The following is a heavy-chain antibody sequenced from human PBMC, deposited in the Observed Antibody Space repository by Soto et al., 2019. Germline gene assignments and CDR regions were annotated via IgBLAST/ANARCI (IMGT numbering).Heavy chain of an antibody. CDR3: ARSVFP. CDR2: IYYSGNT. Sequence: SETLSLTCAVSGGSISSGGYSWSWIRQPPGKGLEWIGYIYYSGNTYYYTSLKNRVTIPVDTSKNQFSLKLSSVTAADTAVYYCARSVFPWGQGTLVTVSS. V-gene: IGHV4-30-2*01. J-gene: IGHJ5*02. CDR1: GGSISSGGYS.